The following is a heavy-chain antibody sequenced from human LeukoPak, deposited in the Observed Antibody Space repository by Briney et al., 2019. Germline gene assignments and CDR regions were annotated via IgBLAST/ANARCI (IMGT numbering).Heavy chain of an antibody. V-gene: IGHV4-39*01. Sequence: PSETLSLTCTVSGGSISSYYWGWIRQPPGKGLEWIGSIYYSGSTYYNPSLKSRVTISVDTSKNQFSLKLSSVTAADTAVYYCARPRVYDSSGYYYVFDYWGQGTLVTVSS. D-gene: IGHD3-22*01. CDR2: IYYSGST. J-gene: IGHJ4*02. CDR1: GGSISSYY. CDR3: ARPRVYDSSGYYYVFDY.